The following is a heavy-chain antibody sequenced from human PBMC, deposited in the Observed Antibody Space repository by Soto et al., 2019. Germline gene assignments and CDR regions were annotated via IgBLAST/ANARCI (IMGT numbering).Heavy chain of an antibody. Sequence: QVQLVQSGAEVKKPGASVKVSCKASGYTFTSYGISWVRQAPGQGLEWMGWISAYNGNTNYAQKLQGRVTMTTDTSTNTAYMELRSLRSDDTAVYYCARDRTYYYDSSGHDYWGQGTLVTVSS. J-gene: IGHJ4*02. D-gene: IGHD3-22*01. CDR3: ARDRTYYYDSSGHDY. CDR2: ISAYNGNT. V-gene: IGHV1-18*01. CDR1: GYTFTSYG.